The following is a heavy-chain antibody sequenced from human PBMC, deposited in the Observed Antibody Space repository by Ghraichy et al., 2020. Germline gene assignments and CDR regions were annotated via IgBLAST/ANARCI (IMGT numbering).Heavy chain of an antibody. CDR1: GFTFSSYA. CDR2: ISGSGGST. V-gene: IGHV3-23*01. Sequence: GGSLRLSCAASGFTFSSYAMSWVRQAPGQGLEWVSAISGSGGSTYYADSVKGRFTISRDNSKNTLYLQMNSLRAEDTAVYYCAKSFGYYDILTGSPPAHYWGQGTLVTVSS. J-gene: IGHJ4*02. D-gene: IGHD3-9*01. CDR3: AKSFGYYDILTGSPPAHY.